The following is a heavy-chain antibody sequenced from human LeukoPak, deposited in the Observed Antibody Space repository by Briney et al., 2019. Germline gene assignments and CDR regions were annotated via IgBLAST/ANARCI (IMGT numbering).Heavy chain of an antibody. CDR3: AREIRLHCSSTSCYTNYYYYMDV. CDR1: GFTFSSYS. V-gene: IGHV3-21*01. Sequence: GGSLRLSCAASGFTFSSYSMNWVCQAPGKGLEWVSSISSSSSYIYYADSVKGRFTISRDNAKNSLYLQMNSLRAEDTAVYYCAREIRLHCSSTSCYTNYYYYMDVWGKGTTVTVSS. D-gene: IGHD2-2*02. J-gene: IGHJ6*03. CDR2: ISSSSSYI.